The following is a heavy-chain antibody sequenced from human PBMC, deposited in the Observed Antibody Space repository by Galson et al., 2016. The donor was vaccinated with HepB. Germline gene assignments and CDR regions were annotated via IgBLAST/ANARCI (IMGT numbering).Heavy chain of an antibody. CDR2: FYYSGST. CDR3: ARLWEGQYCTDGVCYAFDI. D-gene: IGHD2-8*01. J-gene: IGHJ3*02. CDR1: GDSISSSNYF. Sequence: SETLSLTCTVSGDSISSSNYFWGWIRQPPGKGLEWTGTFYYSGSTYYNPSLKSRVTISVDTSKNQFSLKLSSVTAADTAVYYCARLWEGQYCTDGVCYAFDIWGQGTMVTVSS. V-gene: IGHV4-39*01.